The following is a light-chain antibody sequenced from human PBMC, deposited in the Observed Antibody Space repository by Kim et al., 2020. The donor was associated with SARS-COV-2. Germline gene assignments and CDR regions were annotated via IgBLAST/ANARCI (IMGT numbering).Light chain of an antibody. V-gene: IGKV1-13*02. J-gene: IGKJ1*01. CDR1: QGISSA. CDR3: QQFNSYPPSWA. Sequence: AIQLTQSPSSLSASVGDRVTITCRASQGISSALAWYQQKPGKAPKLLIYDASSLESGVPSRFSGSGSGTDFTLTISSLQPEDFATYYCQQFNSYPPSWAFGQGTKVDIK. CDR2: DAS.